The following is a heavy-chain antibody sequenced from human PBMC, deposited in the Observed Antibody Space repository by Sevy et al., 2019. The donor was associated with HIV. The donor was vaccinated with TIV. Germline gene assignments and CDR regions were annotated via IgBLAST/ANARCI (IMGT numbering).Heavy chain of an antibody. J-gene: IGHJ4*02. Sequence: GGSLRLSCEASGFTFSDYDMHWVRQAPGKGLEWVAVMSHDGNYKNHADSVKVRFTISRDNFKNTLYLQMNSLRVEDTAVYFCARLFSCGGDCYYLDYWGQGAPVTVSS. CDR2: MSHDGNYK. V-gene: IGHV3-30*04. D-gene: IGHD2-21*02. CDR3: ARLFSCGGDCYYLDY. CDR1: GFTFSDYD.